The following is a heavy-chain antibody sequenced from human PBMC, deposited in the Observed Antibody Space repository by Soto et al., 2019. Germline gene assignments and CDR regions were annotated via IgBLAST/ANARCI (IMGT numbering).Heavy chain of an antibody. CDR2: IHSDGSST. V-gene: IGHV3-74*01. D-gene: IGHD1-26*01. Sequence: DVQLVESGGGSVQPGGSLSLSCAATGFTFSYYWMHWVRQAPGKGLVWVSRIHSDGSSTTDADSVKGRFTISRDNAKNSVYCPMNSLRAEDTAVYYCARGQWGAFALWGQGTMVTVGS. CDR1: GFTFSYYW. CDR3: ARGQWGAFAL. J-gene: IGHJ3*01.